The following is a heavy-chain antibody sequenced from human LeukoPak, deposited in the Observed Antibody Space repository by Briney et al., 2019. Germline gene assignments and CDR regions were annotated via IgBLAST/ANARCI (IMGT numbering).Heavy chain of an antibody. V-gene: IGHV4-61*08. CDR2: IFYSGST. CDR1: GGSISSGGYY. Sequence: SETLSLTCTVSGGSISSGGYYWSWIRQPPGRALEWVGYIFYSGSTNYNPSLKSRVTILVDTSKNQFSLKLSSATAADTAVYYCARHGQTAMVPIDYWGQGTLVTVSS. CDR3: ARHGQTAMVPIDY. J-gene: IGHJ4*02. D-gene: IGHD5-18*01.